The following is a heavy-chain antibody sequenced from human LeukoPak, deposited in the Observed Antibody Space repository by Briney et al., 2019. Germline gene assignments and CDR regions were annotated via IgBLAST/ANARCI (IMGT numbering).Heavy chain of an antibody. J-gene: IGHJ4*02. CDR2: INWNGGRT. CDR3: ARGYGSGSYLY. CDR1: GFTFDDYG. D-gene: IGHD3-10*01. Sequence: GGSLRLSCAASGFTFDDYGMSWVRQAPGKGLEWVSGINWNGGRTGYADSVKGRFTISRDNAKNSLYLQMNSLRAEDTDLYYCARGYGSGSYLYWGQGTLVSVSS. V-gene: IGHV3-20*04.